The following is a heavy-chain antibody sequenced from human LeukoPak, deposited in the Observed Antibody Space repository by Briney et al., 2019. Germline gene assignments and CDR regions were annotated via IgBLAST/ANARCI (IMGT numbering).Heavy chain of an antibody. V-gene: IGHV1-69*13. D-gene: IGHD2-15*01. Sequence: SVEVSCKASGYTFTSYAISWVRQAPGQGLEWMGGIIPIFGTANYAQKFQGRVTITADESTSTAYMELSSLRSEDTAVYYCARGPYSGVPNNYYYYYMDVWGKGTTVTVSS. J-gene: IGHJ6*03. CDR2: IIPIFGTA. CDR1: GYTFTSYA. CDR3: ARGPYSGVPNNYYYYYMDV.